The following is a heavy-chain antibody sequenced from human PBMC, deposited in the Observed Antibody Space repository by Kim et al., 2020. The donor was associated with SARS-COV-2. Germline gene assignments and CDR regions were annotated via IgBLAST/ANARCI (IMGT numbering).Heavy chain of an antibody. CDR3: AKVRARLLGYYYYSVDV. D-gene: IGHD2-8*02. Sequence: KGRFTIAGDNAKNTLYLQMSGLRAEDTAVYYCAKVRARLLGYYYYSVDVWGQGTTVTVSS. J-gene: IGHJ6*02. V-gene: IGHV3-23*01.